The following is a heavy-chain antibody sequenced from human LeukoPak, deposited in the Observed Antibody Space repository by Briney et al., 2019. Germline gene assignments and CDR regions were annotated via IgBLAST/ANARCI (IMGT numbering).Heavy chain of an antibody. CDR2: IYYSGST. V-gene: IGHV4-39*01. CDR1: GGSLTSGSISTSYY. Sequence: SETLSLTCTVSGGSLTSGSISTSYYWGWIRQSPEKGLEWIGSIYYSGSTYYNPSLESRVTISVDTSMNEISLNLSSVTAADTAVYYCVRGGLVVLSFRAEFKNWFDPWGQGTLVIVSS. D-gene: IGHD3-22*01. CDR3: VRGGLVVLSFRAEFKNWFDP. J-gene: IGHJ5*02.